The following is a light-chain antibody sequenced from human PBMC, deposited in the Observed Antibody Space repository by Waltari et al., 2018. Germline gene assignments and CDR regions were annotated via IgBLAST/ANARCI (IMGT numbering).Light chain of an antibody. Sequence: EVVMTQSPATLSMSPGERATLSCRASQSVSSNLAWYQQKPGQAPRLLIYGVSSRATGIPARFRGSGSGTEFTLDISSLQSEDLAVYYCHQYNNWPFTFGPGTKVDIK. V-gene: IGKV3-15*01. CDR1: QSVSSN. J-gene: IGKJ3*01. CDR2: GVS. CDR3: HQYNNWPFT.